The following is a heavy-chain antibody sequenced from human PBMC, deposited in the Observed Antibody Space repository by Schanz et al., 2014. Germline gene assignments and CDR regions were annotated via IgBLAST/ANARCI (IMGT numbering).Heavy chain of an antibody. CDR3: ARGLIAAAGGAFDY. CDR1: GFSLDIFA. D-gene: IGHD6-13*01. J-gene: IGHJ4*02. CDR2: INTGGDST. Sequence: EVHLLESGGGLVEPGGSLRLSCATSGFSLDIFAVSWVRQAPGKGLEWVSSINTGGDSTYYADSVRGRFTMSRDNSKNTLYLQMNSLRAGDAAVYYCARGLIAAAGGAFDYWGQGTLVAVSA. V-gene: IGHV3-23*01.